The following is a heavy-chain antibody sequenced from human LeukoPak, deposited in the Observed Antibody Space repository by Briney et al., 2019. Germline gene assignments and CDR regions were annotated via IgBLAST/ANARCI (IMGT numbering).Heavy chain of an antibody. Sequence: GGPLRLSCAASGFTFSSYGMHWVRQAPGKGLEWVAVISYDGSNKYYADSVKGRFTISRDNSKNTLYLQMNSLRAEDTAAYYCAKGNEDYGDYGIQHWGQGTLVTVSS. CDR2: ISYDGSNK. D-gene: IGHD4-17*01. V-gene: IGHV3-30*18. CDR1: GFTFSSYG. CDR3: AKGNEDYGDYGIQH. J-gene: IGHJ1*01.